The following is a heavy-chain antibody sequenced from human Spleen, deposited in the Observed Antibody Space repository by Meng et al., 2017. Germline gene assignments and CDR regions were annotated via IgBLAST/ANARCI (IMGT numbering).Heavy chain of an antibody. CDR2: ISGSGSGTT. CDR3: AKGHTSMPTYYFDY. Sequence: GESLKISCAASGFTFSSYAMSWVRQAPGKGLEWDSVISGSGSGTTYYADSVKGRFTSSRDNSKNTLYLQMNSLRDEDTAVYYCAKGHTSMPTYYFDYWGQGTLVTVSS. V-gene: IGHV3-23*01. J-gene: IGHJ4*02. CDR1: GFTFSSYA. D-gene: IGHD5-18*01.